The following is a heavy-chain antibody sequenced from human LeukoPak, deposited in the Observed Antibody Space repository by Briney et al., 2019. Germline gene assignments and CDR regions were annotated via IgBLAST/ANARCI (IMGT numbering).Heavy chain of an antibody. CDR1: GFTFDDYG. J-gene: IGHJ4*02. V-gene: IGHV3-20*04. Sequence: GGSLRLYCEASGFTFDDYGMCWVRLAPWKGLDLVSGINWNGGSTGYADSVKGRFTISRDNAKNSLYLQMNSLRAEDTALYYCASSIAVAGIQYYFDYWGQGTLVTVSS. CDR3: ASSIAVAGIQYYFDY. D-gene: IGHD6-19*01. CDR2: INWNGGST.